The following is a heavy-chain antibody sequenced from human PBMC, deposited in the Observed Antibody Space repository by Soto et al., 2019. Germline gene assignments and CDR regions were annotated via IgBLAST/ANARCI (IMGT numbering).Heavy chain of an antibody. CDR3: ARDPVVVPAAANYYYYVLDV. Sequence: SVKVSCKASGGTFSSYAISWVRQAPGQGLEWMGGIIPIFGTANYAQKFQGRVTITADESTSTAYMELSSLRSEDTAVYYCARDPVVVPAAANYYYYVLDVWG. V-gene: IGHV1-69*13. CDR1: GGTFSSYA. D-gene: IGHD2-2*01. J-gene: IGHJ6*02. CDR2: IIPIFGTA.